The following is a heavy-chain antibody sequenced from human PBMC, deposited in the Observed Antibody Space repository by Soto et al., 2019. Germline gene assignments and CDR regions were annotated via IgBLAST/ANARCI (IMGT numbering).Heavy chain of an antibody. Sequence: TSETLSLTCTVSGGSISSYYWSWIRQPPGKGLEWIGYINYSGSTNYNPSLKSRVTISVDTSKNQLSLKVSSVTAADTAVYYCAREGTAMIFDCWGQGTLVTVSS. D-gene: IGHD5-18*01. CDR3: AREGTAMIFDC. CDR2: INYSGST. V-gene: IGHV4-59*01. CDR1: GGSISSYY. J-gene: IGHJ4*02.